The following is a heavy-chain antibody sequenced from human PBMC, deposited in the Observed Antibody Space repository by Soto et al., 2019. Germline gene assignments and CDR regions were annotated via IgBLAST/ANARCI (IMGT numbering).Heavy chain of an antibody. CDR3: ARVAAAGTGGCFGY. D-gene: IGHD6-13*01. V-gene: IGHV4-34*01. J-gene: IGHJ4*02. CDR2: INHSGST. CDR1: GGSFSGYY. Sequence: SETLSLTCAVYGGSFSGYYWSWIRQPPGKGLEWIGEINHSGSTNYNPSLKSRVTISVDTSKNQFSLKLSSVTAADTAVYYCARVAAAGTGGCFGYWGQGTLVTVSS.